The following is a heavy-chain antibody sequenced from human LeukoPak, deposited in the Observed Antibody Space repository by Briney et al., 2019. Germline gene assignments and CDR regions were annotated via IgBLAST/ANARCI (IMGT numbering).Heavy chain of an antibody. CDR2: INHSGST. D-gene: IGHD3-22*01. J-gene: IGHJ3*02. V-gene: IGHV4-34*01. CDR1: GVSFSGYY. CDR3: ARGVYDSSNI. Sequence: PSETLSLTCAVYGVSFSGYYWSWIRQPPGKGLEWIGEINHSGSTNYNPSLKSRVTISVDTSKNQFSLKLSSVTAADTAVYYCARGVYDSSNIWGQGTMVTVSS.